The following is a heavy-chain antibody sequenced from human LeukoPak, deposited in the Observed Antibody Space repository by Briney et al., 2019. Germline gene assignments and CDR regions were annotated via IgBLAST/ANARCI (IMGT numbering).Heavy chain of an antibody. CDR2: ISAYNGNT. V-gene: IGHV1-18*01. CDR1: GYTFTSYG. J-gene: IGHJ3*02. Sequence: ASVKVSCKASGYTFTSYGISWVRQAPGQGLEWMGWISAYNGNTNYAQKLQGRVTMTTDTSTSTAYMELRSLRSDDTAVYYCARQYYYDSSGYYRNNAFDIWGQGTMVTVSS. CDR3: ARQYYYDSSGYYRNNAFDI. D-gene: IGHD3-22*01.